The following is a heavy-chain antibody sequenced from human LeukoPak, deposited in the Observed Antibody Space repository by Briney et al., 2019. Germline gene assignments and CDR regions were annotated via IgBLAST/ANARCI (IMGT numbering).Heavy chain of an antibody. CDR1: GFTFSSYA. J-gene: IGHJ3*02. CDR3: ARDRNPHAFDI. V-gene: IGHV3-30-3*01. CDR2: ISYDGGNK. Sequence: PGRSLRLSCAASGFTFSSYAMHWVRQAPGKGLEWVAVISYDGGNKYYADSVKGRFTISRDNSRNTLYLQMNSLRGEDTAVYYCARDRNPHAFDICGQGTMVTVSS.